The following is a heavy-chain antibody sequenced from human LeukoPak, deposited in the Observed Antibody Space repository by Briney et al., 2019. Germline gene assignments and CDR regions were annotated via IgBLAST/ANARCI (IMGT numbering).Heavy chain of an antibody. CDR2: INPNSGGT. CDR1: GYTFTGYY. Sequence: EASVKVSCKASGYTFTGYYMHWVRQAPGQGLEWMGWINPNSGGTNYAQKFQGRVTMTRDTSISTAYMELSRLRSDDTALYYCARDFCSGGSCYLFEFWGQGTLVTASS. CDR3: ARDFCSGGSCYLFEF. D-gene: IGHD2-15*01. J-gene: IGHJ4*02. V-gene: IGHV1-2*02.